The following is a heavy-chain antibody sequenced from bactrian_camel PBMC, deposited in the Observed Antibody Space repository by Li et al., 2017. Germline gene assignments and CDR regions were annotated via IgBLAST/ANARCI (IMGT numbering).Heavy chain of an antibody. CDR1: GYFDSYSY. D-gene: IGHD4*01. J-gene: IGHJ6*01. V-gene: IGHV3S53*01. Sequence: HVQLVESGGGSVQAGGSLRLSCAVSGYFDSYSYCMGWFRQAPGMEREGVAVVDSAGNANYADSVKGRFTISRDNAENTVYLQMNSLTPEDTAVYWCVNGGHYRDYGAFGYWGHGTQVTVS. CDR3: VNGGHYRDYGAFGY. CDR2: VDSAGNA.